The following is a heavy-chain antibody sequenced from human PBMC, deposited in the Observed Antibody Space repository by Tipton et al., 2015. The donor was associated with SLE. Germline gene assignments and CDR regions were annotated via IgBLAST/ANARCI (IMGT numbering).Heavy chain of an antibody. CDR1: GGSISSYY. J-gene: IGHJ4*02. CDR3: AKRPVTTATVYFDY. Sequence: LSLTCTVSGGSISSYYWSWVRQAPGKGLEWVSSIIDGGTTYYTDSVKGRFTISRDNSKNTLYLQMNSLRAEDTAVYYCAKRPVTTATVYFDYWGQGTLVTVSS. D-gene: IGHD4-17*01. V-gene: IGHV3-23*01. CDR2: IIDGGTT.